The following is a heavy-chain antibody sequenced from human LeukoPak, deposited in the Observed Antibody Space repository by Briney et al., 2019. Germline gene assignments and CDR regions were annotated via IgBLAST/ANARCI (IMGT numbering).Heavy chain of an antibody. CDR3: ARQRPMYYYDSSGYPFDY. D-gene: IGHD3-22*01. V-gene: IGHV4-39*01. J-gene: IGHJ4*02. Sequence: PSETLSLTCTVSGGSISSSSYYWGWIRQPPGKGLEWIGSIYYSGSTYYNPSLKSRVTISVDTSKNQFSLKLSSVTAADTAVYYCARQRPMYYYDSSGYPFDYWGQGTLVTVSS. CDR1: GGSISSSSYY. CDR2: IYYSGST.